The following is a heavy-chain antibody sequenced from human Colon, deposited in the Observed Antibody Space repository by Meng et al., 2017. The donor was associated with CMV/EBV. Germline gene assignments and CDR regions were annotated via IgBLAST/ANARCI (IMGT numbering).Heavy chain of an antibody. CDR2: ISSSGTSM. D-gene: IGHD5-24*01. CDR3: ARDGVEGILGWFDT. J-gene: IGHJ5*02. Sequence: GESLKISCAVSGTIFSAYDMHWVRQAPGKGLEWVSHISSSGTSMYYADSVKGRFSISRDNGKNSLYLQMNSLRAEDTAVYYCARDGVEGILGWFDTWGQGTLVTVSS. V-gene: IGHV3-48*03. CDR1: GTIFSAYD.